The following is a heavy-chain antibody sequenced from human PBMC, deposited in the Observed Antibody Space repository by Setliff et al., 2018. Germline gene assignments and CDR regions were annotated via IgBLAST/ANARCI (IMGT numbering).Heavy chain of an antibody. D-gene: IGHD3-16*01. V-gene: IGHV4-39*07. CDR3: ARDGGEY. J-gene: IGHJ4*02. Sequence: SETLSLTCTVSGGSISSSSYYWGWIRQPPGKGLEWIGEINHSGSTNYNPSLKSRVTISVDTSKNQFSLKLSSVSAADTAVYYCARDGGEYWGQGTLVTVSS. CDR1: GGSISSSSYY. CDR2: INHSGST.